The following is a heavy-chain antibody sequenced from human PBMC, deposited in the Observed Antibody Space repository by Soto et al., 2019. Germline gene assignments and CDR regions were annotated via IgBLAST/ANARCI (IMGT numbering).Heavy chain of an antibody. J-gene: IGHJ4*02. CDR2: ISYDGNSK. V-gene: IGHV3-30-3*02. CDR1: GFTFSSYP. Sequence: GGSLRLSCACYGFTFSSYPFHWVRQAPGKGLEWVALISYDGNSKYYADSVRGRFTISRDDSKNTLYLQMDSLRVEDTAIYYAAKSIVLVTALDYWGQGTLVTVSS. CDR3: AKSIVLVTALDY. D-gene: IGHD2-21*02.